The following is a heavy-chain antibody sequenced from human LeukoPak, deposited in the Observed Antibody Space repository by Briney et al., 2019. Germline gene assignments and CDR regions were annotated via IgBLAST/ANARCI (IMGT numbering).Heavy chain of an antibody. V-gene: IGHV3-48*03. J-gene: IGHJ4*02. CDR2: ISSSGSTI. CDR1: GFTFGDYV. D-gene: IGHD2-21*02. CDR3: ARNTIYCGGDCYAPY. Sequence: GGSLRLSCTASGFTFGDYVMSWVRQAPGKGLEWVSYISSSGSTIYYADSVKGRFTISRDNAKNSLYLQMNSLRAEDTAVYYCARNTIYCGGDCYAPYWGQGTLVTVSS.